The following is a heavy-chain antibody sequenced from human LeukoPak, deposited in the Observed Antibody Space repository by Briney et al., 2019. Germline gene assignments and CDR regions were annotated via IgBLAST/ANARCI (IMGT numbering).Heavy chain of an antibody. CDR1: GFTFSSYA. CDR2: ISGNGSST. CDR3: AKVMSVAGPVHDAFDI. Sequence: PGGSLRLSCAASGFTFSSYAMRWVRQAPGKGLEGVSAISGNGSSTYYADSVKGRFTISTENSKNTLYLQMHSLRAEDTAVYYCAKVMSVAGPVHDAFDIWGQGTMVTVSS. V-gene: IGHV3-23*01. D-gene: IGHD6-13*01. J-gene: IGHJ3*02.